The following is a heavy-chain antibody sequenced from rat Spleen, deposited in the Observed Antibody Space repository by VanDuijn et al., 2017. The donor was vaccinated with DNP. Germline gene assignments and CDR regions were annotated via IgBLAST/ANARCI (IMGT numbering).Heavy chain of an antibody. J-gene: IGHJ3*01. D-gene: IGHD1-11*01. V-gene: IGHV5-31*01. CDR2: ISNTGDST. CDR1: GFIFSNYW. Sequence: EVQLVESGGGLVQPGRSLKLSCAASGFIFSNYWMTWIRQAPGKGLEWVASISNTGDSTYYSDSVKGRFSISRDNEKSTLYLEMDRLRSEDTATSYGVRQELRRLYWFAHWGQGTLVTVSS. CDR3: VRQELRRLYWFAH.